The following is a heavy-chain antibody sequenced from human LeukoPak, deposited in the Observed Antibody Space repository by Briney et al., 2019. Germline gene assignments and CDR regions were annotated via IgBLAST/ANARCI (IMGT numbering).Heavy chain of an antibody. V-gene: IGHV3-33*01. J-gene: IGHJ3*02. CDR3: ARGTYSSSRTDDAFDI. CDR1: GFTFSSYG. D-gene: IGHD6-13*01. Sequence: GGSLRLSCAASGFTFSSYGMHWVRQAPDKGLEWVAVIWYDGSNKYYADSVKGRFTISRDNSKNTLYLQMNSLRAEDTAVYYCARGTYSSSRTDDAFDIWGQGTMVTVSS. CDR2: IWYDGSNK.